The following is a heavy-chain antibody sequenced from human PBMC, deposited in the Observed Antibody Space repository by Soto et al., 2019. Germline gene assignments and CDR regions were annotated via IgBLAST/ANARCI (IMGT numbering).Heavy chain of an antibody. CDR3: AKDLDELGVTGTTLDY. Sequence: EVQLLESGGGLVQPGGSLRLSCAASGFTFSSYAMSWVRQAPGKGLEWVSAISGSGGSTYYADSVKGRFTISRDNSKNTLYLQMNSLRAEDTAVYYCAKDLDELGVTGTTLDYWGQGTLVTVSS. J-gene: IGHJ4*02. CDR1: GFTFSSYA. CDR2: ISGSGGST. V-gene: IGHV3-23*01. D-gene: IGHD1-7*01.